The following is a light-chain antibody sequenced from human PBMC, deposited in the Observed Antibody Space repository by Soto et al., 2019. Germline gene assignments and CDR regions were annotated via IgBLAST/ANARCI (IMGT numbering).Light chain of an antibody. CDR1: ISDFVVYNY. CDR2: GVS. V-gene: IGLV2-14*01. Sequence: QSGLAQHASVSGSPGQSITISCTGTISDFVVYNYVSWYQQHPGKAPKLMIYGVSNRPSGVSNRFSGSKSGNTASLTISGLQADDEADYYCSSHTISSALQVFGTGTKVTVL. CDR3: SSHTISSALQV. J-gene: IGLJ1*01.